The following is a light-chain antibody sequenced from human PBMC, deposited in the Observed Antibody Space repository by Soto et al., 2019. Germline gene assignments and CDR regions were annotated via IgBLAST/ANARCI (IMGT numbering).Light chain of an antibody. CDR1: SSDVGGHNY. CDR3: SSYADTNNLV. Sequence: QSALTQPPSASGSPGQSVTISCTGTSSDVGGHNYVSWYQQHPGKAPKLIIYEVSKRPSGVPDRFSGSKSGSTASLTVSGLQAEDEADYYCSSYADTNNLVFGGGTKLTVL. V-gene: IGLV2-8*01. J-gene: IGLJ2*01. CDR2: EVS.